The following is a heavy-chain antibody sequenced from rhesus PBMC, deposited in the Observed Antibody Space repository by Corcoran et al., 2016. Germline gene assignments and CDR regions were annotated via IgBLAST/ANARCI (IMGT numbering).Heavy chain of an antibody. D-gene: IGHD3-28*01. Sequence: QVQLQESGPGLVKPSETLSLTCAVSGGSISSTYWSWIRQHPGKGLEWNVRISGRGAIPDYNPCLTSRVTISTDTSKNQFSLNLSSLTAADTAVDYCARSRGGYSVGLDSWGQGVVVTVSS. V-gene: IGHV4-173*01. J-gene: IGHJ6*01. CDR2: ISGRGAIP. CDR3: ARSRGGYSVGLDS. CDR1: GGSISSTY.